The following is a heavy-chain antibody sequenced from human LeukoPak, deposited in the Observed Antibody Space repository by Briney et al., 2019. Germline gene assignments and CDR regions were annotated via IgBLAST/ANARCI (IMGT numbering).Heavy chain of an antibody. V-gene: IGHV3-48*03. CDR3: AELGITMIGGV. J-gene: IGHJ6*04. CDR2: ISSSGSTI. CDR1: GFSVGSNY. Sequence: GGSLRLSCAASGFSVGSNYMTWVRQAPGKGLEWVSYISSSGSTIYYADSVKGRFTISRDNAKNSLYLQMNSLRAEDTAVYYCAELGITMIGGVWGKGTTVTISS. D-gene: IGHD3-10*02.